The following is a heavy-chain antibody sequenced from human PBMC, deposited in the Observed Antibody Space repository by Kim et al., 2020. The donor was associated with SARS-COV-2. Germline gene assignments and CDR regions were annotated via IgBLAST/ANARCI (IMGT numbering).Heavy chain of an antibody. CDR1: GYTFTHYA. CDR2: INTNTGNP. D-gene: IGHD5-18*01. CDR3: ARDRKTVDTAINDAFDI. Sequence: ASVKVSCKASGYTFTHYAMNWVRQAPGQGLEWMGWINTNTGNPTYAQDFKGRFIFSLDTSVSTAYLQISSLKAEDTAIYYCARDRKTVDTAINDAFDIWGQGTMVTVSS. J-gene: IGHJ3*02. V-gene: IGHV7-4-1*02.